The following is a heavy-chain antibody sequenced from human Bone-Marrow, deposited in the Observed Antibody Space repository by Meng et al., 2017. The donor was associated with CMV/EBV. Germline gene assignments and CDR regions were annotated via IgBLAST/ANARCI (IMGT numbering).Heavy chain of an antibody. CDR2: IYHSGST. Sequence: SETLSLTCAVSGGSISSSNWWSWVRQPPGKGLEWIGEIYHSGSTNYNPSLKSRVTISVDKSKNQFSLKLSSVTAADTAVYYCARLQVVPAAIVWYFDLWGRGTLVTVSS. D-gene: IGHD2-2*01. CDR3: ARLQVVPAAIVWYFDL. V-gene: IGHV4-4*02. CDR1: GGSISSSNW. J-gene: IGHJ2*01.